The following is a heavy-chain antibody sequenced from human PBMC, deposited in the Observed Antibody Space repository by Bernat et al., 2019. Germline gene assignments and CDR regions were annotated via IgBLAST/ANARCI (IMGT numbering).Heavy chain of an antibody. Sequence: QVQLVESGGGVVQPGRSLRLSCAASGFTFSSYGMHWVRQAPGKGLEWVAVISYDGSSKYYADSVKGRFTISRDNSKNTVFLQMNSLRVEDTAVYYCAKSPLPAKQWLARTRGGIDYWGQGTLVTVSS. D-gene: IGHD6-19*01. J-gene: IGHJ4*02. CDR1: GFTFSSYG. CDR3: AKSPLPAKQWLARTRGGIDY. CDR2: ISYDGSSK. V-gene: IGHV3-30*18.